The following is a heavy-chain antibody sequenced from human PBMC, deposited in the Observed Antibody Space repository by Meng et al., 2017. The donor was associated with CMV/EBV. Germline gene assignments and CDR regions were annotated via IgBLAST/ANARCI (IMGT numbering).Heavy chain of an antibody. J-gene: IGHJ5*02. Sequence: QVHLQESGPGLVKPSETLSLTCTVSGGSISSSSYYWGWIRQSPGKGLEWIGSIYYSGSTYYNPSLKSRVTISVDTSKNQFSLKLSSVTAADTAVYYCARGVVTMIVVYDPWGQGTLVTVSS. V-gene: IGHV4-39*07. D-gene: IGHD3-22*01. CDR1: GGSISSSSYY. CDR3: ARGVVTMIVVYDP. CDR2: IYYSGST.